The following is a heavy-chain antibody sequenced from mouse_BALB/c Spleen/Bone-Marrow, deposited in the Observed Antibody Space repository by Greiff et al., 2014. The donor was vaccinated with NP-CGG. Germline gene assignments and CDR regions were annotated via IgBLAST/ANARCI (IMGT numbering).Heavy chain of an antibody. Sequence: QVQLQQSGAELVKPGASVKLSCKASGYTFTSYWMHWVKQRPGQGLEWIGEINPSNGRTNYNEKFKSRATLTVDKSSSTAYMQLNSLTSEDSAVYYCARDYDDKVLFPYWGQGTLVIVSA. CDR2: INPSNGRT. CDR1: GYTFTSYW. CDR3: ARDYDDKVLFPY. D-gene: IGHD2-4*01. J-gene: IGHJ3*01. V-gene: IGHV1S81*02.